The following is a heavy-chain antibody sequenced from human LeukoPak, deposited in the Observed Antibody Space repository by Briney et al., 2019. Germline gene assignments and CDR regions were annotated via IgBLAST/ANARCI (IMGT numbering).Heavy chain of an antibody. V-gene: IGHV3-48*01. CDR2: ISSSSGTI. Sequence: PGGSLRLSCAASGFTVSSNYMSWVRQAPGKGLDWVSYISSSSGTISYADSVKGRFTISRDNAKNSLYLQMNSLRAEDTAVYYCARGETYYYDSSGFSDDVWGKGTTVTVSS. CDR1: GFTVSSNY. D-gene: IGHD3-22*01. J-gene: IGHJ6*04. CDR3: ARGETYYYDSSGFSDDV.